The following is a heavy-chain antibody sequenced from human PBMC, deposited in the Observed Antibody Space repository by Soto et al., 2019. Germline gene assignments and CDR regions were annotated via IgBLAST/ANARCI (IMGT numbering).Heavy chain of an antibody. CDR2: ISAYNGST. D-gene: IGHD3-22*01. V-gene: IGHV1-18*01. CDR1: GYTFTSYG. Sequence: ASVKVSCKASGYTFTSYGISWVRQAPGQGLEWMGWISAYNGSTNYAQKLQGRVTMTTDTSTSTAYMELRSLRSDDTAVYYCARPAYYYDSSGYYGHDAFDIWGQGTMVTVSS. CDR3: ARPAYYYDSSGYYGHDAFDI. J-gene: IGHJ3*02.